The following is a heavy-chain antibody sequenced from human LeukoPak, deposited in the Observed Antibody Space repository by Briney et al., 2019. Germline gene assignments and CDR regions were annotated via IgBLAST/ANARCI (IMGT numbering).Heavy chain of an antibody. Sequence: GGSLRLSCAASGFTFSRHYMSWVRQGPGKGLEWVANIKQDGRETFYVDSVKGRFTVSRDNAKNSLYLQMNSLRAGDTAVYYCVRERILRTDDDAFDVWGQGTMVTVSS. J-gene: IGHJ3*01. CDR2: IKQDGRET. V-gene: IGHV3-7*01. D-gene: IGHD1-1*01. CDR3: VRERILRTDDDAFDV. CDR1: GFTFSRHY.